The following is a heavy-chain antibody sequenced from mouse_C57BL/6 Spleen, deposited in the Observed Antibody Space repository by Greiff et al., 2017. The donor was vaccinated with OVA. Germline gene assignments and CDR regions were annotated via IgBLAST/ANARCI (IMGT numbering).Heavy chain of an antibody. J-gene: IGHJ4*01. CDR2: IYPGDGDT. Sequence: QVQLKESGAELVKPGASVKISCKASGYAFSSYWMNWVKQRPGKGLEWIGQIYPGDGDTNYNGKFKGKATLTADKSSSTAYMQLSSLTSEDSAVYFCARGGITTVVAPYAMDYWGQGTSVTVSS. V-gene: IGHV1-80*01. CDR1: GYAFSSYW. D-gene: IGHD1-1*01. CDR3: ARGGITTVVAPYAMDY.